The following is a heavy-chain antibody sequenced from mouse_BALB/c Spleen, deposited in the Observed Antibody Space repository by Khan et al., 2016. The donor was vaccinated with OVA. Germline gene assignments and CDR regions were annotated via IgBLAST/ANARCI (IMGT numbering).Heavy chain of an antibody. Sequence: QIQLVQSGPELKKPGETVKISCKASGYTFTNYGMNWVKQAPGKGLKWMGWINTYTGEPTYADDFKGRFAFSLETSASTAYLQINNLKNEDTATDVCARSNGNYWFAYWGQGTLVTVSA. CDR2: INTYTGEP. J-gene: IGHJ3*01. D-gene: IGHD2-1*01. CDR3: ARSNGNYWFAY. V-gene: IGHV9-3-1*01. CDR1: GYTFTNYG.